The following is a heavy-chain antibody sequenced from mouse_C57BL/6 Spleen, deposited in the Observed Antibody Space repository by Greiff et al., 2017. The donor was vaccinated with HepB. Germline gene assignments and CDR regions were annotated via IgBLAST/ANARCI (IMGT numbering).Heavy chain of an antibody. CDR3: ARARGYFDV. D-gene: IGHD3-1*01. J-gene: IGHJ1*03. CDR1: GFTFSDYY. CDR2: INYDGSST. Sequence: EVKVVESEGGLVQPGSSMKLSCTASGFTFSDYYMAWVRQVPEKGLEWVANINYDGSSTYYLDSLKSRFIISRDNAKNILYLQMSSLESEDTATYDCARARGYFDVWGTGTTVTVSS. V-gene: IGHV5-16*01.